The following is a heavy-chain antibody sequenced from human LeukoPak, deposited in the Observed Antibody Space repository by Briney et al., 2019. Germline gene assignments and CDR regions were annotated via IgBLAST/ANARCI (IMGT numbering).Heavy chain of an antibody. CDR3: ARDGAEDLRFLEWLSKTHAFDI. J-gene: IGHJ3*02. D-gene: IGHD3-3*01. CDR1: GYTFTGYY. Sequence: GASVKVSCKASGYTFTGYYMHWVRQAPGQGLEWMGWINPNSGGTNYAQKFQGRVTMTRDTSISTAYMELSRLRSDDTAVYYCARDGAEDLRFLEWLSKTHAFDIWGQGTMVPVSS. CDR2: INPNSGGT. V-gene: IGHV1-2*02.